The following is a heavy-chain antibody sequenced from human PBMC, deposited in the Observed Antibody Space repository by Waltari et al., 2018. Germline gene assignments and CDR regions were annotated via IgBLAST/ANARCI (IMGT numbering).Heavy chain of an antibody. J-gene: IGHJ4*02. CDR1: GFTFNTYW. CDR3: ARGGGSLDY. Sequence: EVQLVESGGGLVRPGGSLRLSCAASGFTFNTYWMHWVRQAPGKGLVWGERSNSGGSLISYAASVKGRFTISRDNAKNTLYLQRNSLRAEDTAVYYCARGGGSLDYWGQGTQVTVSS. D-gene: IGHD3-10*01. CDR2: SNSGGSLI. V-gene: IGHV3-74*01.